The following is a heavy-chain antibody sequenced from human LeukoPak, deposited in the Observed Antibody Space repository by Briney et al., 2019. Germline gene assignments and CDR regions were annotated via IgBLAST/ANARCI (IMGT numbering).Heavy chain of an antibody. Sequence: ASVKVSCKASGYTFTGYYMHWVRQAPGQGLEWMGWISPNSGGTNYAQKFQGRVTMTRDTSITTAYMELSSLRSDDTAIYYCARVYYDFVGGSYRFSPDFDYWGQGTLVTVSS. CDR2: ISPNSGGT. CDR1: GYTFTGYY. D-gene: IGHD3-16*02. CDR3: ARVYYDFVGGSYRFSPDFDY. J-gene: IGHJ4*02. V-gene: IGHV1-2*02.